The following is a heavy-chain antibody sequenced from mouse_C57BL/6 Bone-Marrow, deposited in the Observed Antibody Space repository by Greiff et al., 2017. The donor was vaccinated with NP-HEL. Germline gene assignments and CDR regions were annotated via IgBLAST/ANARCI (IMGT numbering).Heavy chain of an antibody. CDR2: IDPETGGT. Sequence: QVQLKESGAELVRPGASVTLSCKASGYTFTDYEMHWVKQTPVHGLEWIGAIDPETGGTAYNQKFKGKAILTADKSSSTAYMELRSLTSEDSAVYYGTRSTTVVAPDYWGQGTTLTVSS. CDR3: TRSTTVVAPDY. D-gene: IGHD1-1*01. V-gene: IGHV1-15*01. CDR1: GYTFTDYE. J-gene: IGHJ2*01.